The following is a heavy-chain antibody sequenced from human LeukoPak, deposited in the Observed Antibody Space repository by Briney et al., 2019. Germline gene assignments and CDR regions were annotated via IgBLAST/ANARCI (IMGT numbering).Heavy chain of an antibody. CDR3: AKEHGSGWYPFDY. D-gene: IGHD6-19*01. J-gene: IGHJ4*02. Sequence: GGSLTLSCAPSGFTLSSYCMDWVRQAPGKGLEWVAVILYDGSNKYYADSVTGRFTISRDNSKNTLYLQMNSLRAEDTAVYYCAKEHGSGWYPFDYWGQGTLVTVSS. CDR2: ILYDGSNK. V-gene: IGHV3-30*18. CDR1: GFTLSSYC.